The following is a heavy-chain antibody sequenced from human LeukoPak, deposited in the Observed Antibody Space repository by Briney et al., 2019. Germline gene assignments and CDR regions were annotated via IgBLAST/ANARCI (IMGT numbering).Heavy chain of an antibody. CDR3: ARGRGDIVVVPAAIRREAKSFRTKGKPRVSSPQNWFDP. CDR2: INHSGST. CDR1: GGSFSGYY. J-gene: IGHJ5*02. V-gene: IGHV4-34*01. Sequence: SSETLSLTCAVYGGSFSGYYWSWIRQPPGKGLEWIGEINHSGSTNYNPSLKSRVTISVDTSKNQFSLKLSSVTAADTAVYYCARGRGDIVVVPAAIRREAKSFRTKGKPRVSSPQNWFDPWGQGTLVTVSS. D-gene: IGHD2-2*02.